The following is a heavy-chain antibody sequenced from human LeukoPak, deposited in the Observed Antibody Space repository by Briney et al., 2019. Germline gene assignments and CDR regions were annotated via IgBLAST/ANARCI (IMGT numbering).Heavy chain of an antibody. CDR2: ISYDGSNK. D-gene: IGHD5-12*01. CDR1: GFTFSSYA. Sequence: GRSLRPSCAASGFTFSSYAMHWVRQAPGKGLEWVAVISYDGSNKYYADSVKGRFTISRDNSKNTLYLQMNSLRAEDTAVYYCASCGYVLFDYWGQGTLVTVSS. CDR3: ASCGYVLFDY. V-gene: IGHV3-30-3*01. J-gene: IGHJ4*02.